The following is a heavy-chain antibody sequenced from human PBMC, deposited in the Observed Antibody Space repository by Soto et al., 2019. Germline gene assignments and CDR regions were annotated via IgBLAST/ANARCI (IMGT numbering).Heavy chain of an antibody. CDR3: ARGRYYYGWFDP. CDR1: GGSISSSSYC. J-gene: IGHJ5*02. CDR2: IYYSGST. V-gene: IGHV4-39*01. D-gene: IGHD3-10*01. Sequence: PSQTLSLTCTVSGGSISSSSYCLSWIRQPPGKGLEWIGSIYYSGSTYYNPSLKSRVTISVDTSKNQFSLKLSSVTAADTAVYYCARGRYYYGWFDPWGQGTLVTVSS.